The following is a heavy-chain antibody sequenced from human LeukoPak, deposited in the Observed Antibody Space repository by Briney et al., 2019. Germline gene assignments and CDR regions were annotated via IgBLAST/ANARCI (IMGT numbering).Heavy chain of an antibody. Sequence: ASVKVSCKASGYTFTGYYIHWVRQAPGQGPEWMGWIDPNSGGTDYAQKFRGRVTMTRDTSTSTAYMDLSRLILDDTAVYYCARDREGLAYFDYWGQGTLVTVSS. CDR3: ARDREGLAYFDY. J-gene: IGHJ4*02. V-gene: IGHV1-2*02. CDR1: GYTFTGYY. D-gene: IGHD3/OR15-3a*01. CDR2: IDPNSGGT.